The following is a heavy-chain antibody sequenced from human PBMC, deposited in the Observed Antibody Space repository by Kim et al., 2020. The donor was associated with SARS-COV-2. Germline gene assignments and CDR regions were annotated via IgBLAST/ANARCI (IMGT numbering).Heavy chain of an antibody. J-gene: IGHJ6*02. CDR1: VYTFTSYG. D-gene: IGHD2-2*01. CDR2: ISAYNGNT. V-gene: IGHV1-18*01. CDR3: ARDSDLVVPAAMFYGMDV. Sequence: ASVKVSCKASVYTFTSYGISWVRQAPGQGLEWMGWISAYNGNTNYAQKLQGRVTMTTDTSTSTAYMELRSLRSDVTAVYYCARDSDLVVPAAMFYGMDVWGQGTTVTVSS.